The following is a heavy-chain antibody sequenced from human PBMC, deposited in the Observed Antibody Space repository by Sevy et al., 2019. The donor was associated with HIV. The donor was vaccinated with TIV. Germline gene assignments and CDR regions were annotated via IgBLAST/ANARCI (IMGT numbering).Heavy chain of an antibody. V-gene: IGHV3-53*01. D-gene: IGHD1-1*01. CDR2: IYGDGET. Sequence: GGSLRLSCAASGFSVSSNFMSWVRQAPGRGLEWVSIIYGDGETYYAESVKGRVPISRNSSRKMVFLQMNSLGAEDTAIYCCTTSPRPSLADYWGQGTLVTVSS. J-gene: IGHJ4*02. CDR1: GFSVSSNF. CDR3: TTSPRPSLADY.